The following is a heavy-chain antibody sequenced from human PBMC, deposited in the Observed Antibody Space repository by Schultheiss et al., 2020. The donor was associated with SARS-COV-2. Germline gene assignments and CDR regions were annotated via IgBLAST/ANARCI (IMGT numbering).Heavy chain of an antibody. CDR3: AREVRRLERQASKYYYYGMDV. D-gene: IGHD1-1*01. CDR1: GFTFSSYG. V-gene: IGHV3-48*04. CDR2: ISSSGSTI. Sequence: GGSLRLSCAASGFTFSSYGMHWVRQAPGKGLEWVSYISSSGSTIYYADSVKGRFTISRDNAKNTLYLQMNSLRAEDTAVYYCAREVRRLERQASKYYYYGMDVWGQGTTVTVSS. J-gene: IGHJ6*02.